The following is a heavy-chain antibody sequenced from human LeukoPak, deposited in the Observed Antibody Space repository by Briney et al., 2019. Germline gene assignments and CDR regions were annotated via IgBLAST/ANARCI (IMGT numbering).Heavy chain of an antibody. J-gene: IGHJ4*02. Sequence: GGSLRLSCAASGFTVSSNYMSWVRQAPGKGLEWVSVIYSGGSTYYADSVKGRFTISRDNSKSTLYLQMNSLRAEDTAVYYCARDRGSGWYYFDYWGQGTLVTVSS. V-gene: IGHV3-53*01. CDR1: GFTVSSNY. CDR2: IYSGGST. CDR3: ARDRGSGWYYFDY. D-gene: IGHD6-19*01.